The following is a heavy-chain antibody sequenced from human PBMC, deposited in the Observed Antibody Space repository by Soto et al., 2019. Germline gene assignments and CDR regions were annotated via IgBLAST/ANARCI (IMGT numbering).Heavy chain of an antibody. Sequence: EVHLFQSGGDMVQPGGSLRLSCAASGFTFSGYAMSWVRQAPGKGLEWGSGISNSGGSTFYSDSVKGRFTISRDNSENTLYLRMNSLKDEETAVYLCAIDHAGGWISNGYDPLGQGCRVDVSA. V-gene: IGHV3-23*01. CDR2: ISNSGGST. CDR3: AIDHAGGWISNGYDP. CDR1: GFTFSGYA. J-gene: IGHJ5*02. D-gene: IGHD5-12*01.